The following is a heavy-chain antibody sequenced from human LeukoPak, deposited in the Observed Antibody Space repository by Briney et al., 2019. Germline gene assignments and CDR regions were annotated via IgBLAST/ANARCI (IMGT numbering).Heavy chain of an antibody. CDR2: IKQGGSYK. CDR3: ARDPFDL. J-gene: IGHJ5*02. V-gene: IGHV3-7*01. Sequence: WVSRRLSCEASGFTLSNYWMTWVRQAPGKGLEWVATIKQGGSYKFYVDSVKGRFTISGDNAKNSLFLEMNSLRVEDTAVYYCARDPFDLWGQGTRVTVSS. CDR1: GFTLSNYW.